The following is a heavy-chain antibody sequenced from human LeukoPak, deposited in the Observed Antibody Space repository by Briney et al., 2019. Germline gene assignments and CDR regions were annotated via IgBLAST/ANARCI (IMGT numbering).Heavy chain of an antibody. V-gene: IGHV3-11*01. D-gene: IGHD1-26*01. Sequence: GGSLRLSCAASGFTFSDYNMTWIRQAPGKGLEWVSYISDSGTTKDYADSVTGRFTVSRDNAKNSLYLQMNSLRAEDTAVYYCARERVSGSFDYWGQGTLVSVSS. J-gene: IGHJ4*02. CDR1: GFTFSDYN. CDR2: ISDSGTTK. CDR3: ARERVSGSFDY.